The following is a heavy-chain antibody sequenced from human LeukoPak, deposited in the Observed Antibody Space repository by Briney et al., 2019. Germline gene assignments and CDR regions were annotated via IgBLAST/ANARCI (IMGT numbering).Heavy chain of an antibody. CDR3: AKALPMAPFDY. CDR2: ISWNSGII. D-gene: IGHD3-10*01. CDR1: VFTFDIYA. Sequence: GRSLRLSCAASVFTFDIYAMHWVRQAPGKGLECVSGISWNSGIIDYADSVKGGFTISRDNAKNSLSLQMNSLRAEDTALYYCAKALPMAPFDYWGQGTMVTVSS. V-gene: IGHV3-9*01. J-gene: IGHJ4*02.